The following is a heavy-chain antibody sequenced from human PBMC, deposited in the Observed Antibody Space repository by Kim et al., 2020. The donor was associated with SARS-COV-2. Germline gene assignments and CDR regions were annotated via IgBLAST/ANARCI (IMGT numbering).Heavy chain of an antibody. CDR2: ISSSSSYI. J-gene: IGHJ6*02. Sequence: GGSLRLSCAASGFTFSSYSMNWVRQAPGKGLEWVSSISSSSSYIYYADSVKGRFTISRDNAKNSLYLQMNSLRAEDTAVYYCARDQILAAAQIPGDYYYYGMDVWGQGTTVTVSS. D-gene: IGHD6-13*01. CDR3: ARDQILAAAQIPGDYYYYGMDV. CDR1: GFTFSSYS. V-gene: IGHV3-21*01.